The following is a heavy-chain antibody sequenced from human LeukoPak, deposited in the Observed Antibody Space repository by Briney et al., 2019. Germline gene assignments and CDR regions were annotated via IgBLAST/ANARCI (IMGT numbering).Heavy chain of an antibody. CDR3: ARHFEEVITTVDYFDY. D-gene: IGHD3-22*01. CDR2: IYPGDSDT. Sequence: GESLKISCKGSGYSFTSYWIGWVRQMPGKGLEWMGIIYPGDSDTRYSPSFRGQVTISADKSISTAYLQWSSLKASDTAMNYCARHFEEVITTVDYFDYWGQGTLVTVSS. J-gene: IGHJ4*02. V-gene: IGHV5-51*01. CDR1: GYSFTSYW.